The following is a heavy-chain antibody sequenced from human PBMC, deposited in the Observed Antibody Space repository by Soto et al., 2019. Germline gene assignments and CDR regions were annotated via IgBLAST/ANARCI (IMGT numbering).Heavy chain of an antibody. CDR2: INHLGSI. D-gene: IGHD2-21*01. CDR3: ARGGISHWAYFYYMDV. Sequence: TSETLSLTCVVSGGSLSDCCWSWIRQPPGMALEWIGEINHLGSINYNPSLKSRVTMSVDTSKNQFSLTLNSVTAADTATYYCARGGISHWAYFYYMDVWDRGTTVTVSS. J-gene: IGHJ6*03. V-gene: IGHV4-34*01. CDR1: GGSLSDCC.